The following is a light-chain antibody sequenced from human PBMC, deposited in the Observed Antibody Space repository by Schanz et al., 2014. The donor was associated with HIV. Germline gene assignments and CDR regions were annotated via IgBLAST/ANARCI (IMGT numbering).Light chain of an antibody. CDR1: SSNIGNNY. J-gene: IGLJ2*01. V-gene: IGLV1-51*01. CDR2: DNN. Sequence: QSVLTQPPSVSAAPGQKVTISCSGSSSNIGNNYVSWYQQLPGTAPKLLIYDNNKRPSGIPDRFSGSKSGTSATLGITGLQTGDEADYYCQSYDSSLSAVAFGGGTKLTVL. CDR3: QSYDSSLSAVA.